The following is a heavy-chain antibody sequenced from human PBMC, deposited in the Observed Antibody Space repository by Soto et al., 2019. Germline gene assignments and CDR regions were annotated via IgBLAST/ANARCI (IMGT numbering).Heavy chain of an antibody. Sequence: ASVKVSCNASGYTFTSYGISGVRQAPGQGLEWMGWISAYNGNTNYAQKLQGRVTMTTDTSTGTAYMELRSLRSDDTAVYYCARLGSYYYDSSGYYLNYWGQGTLVTVSS. D-gene: IGHD3-22*01. CDR1: GYTFTSYG. J-gene: IGHJ4*02. CDR2: ISAYNGNT. V-gene: IGHV1-18*04. CDR3: ARLGSYYYDSSGYYLNY.